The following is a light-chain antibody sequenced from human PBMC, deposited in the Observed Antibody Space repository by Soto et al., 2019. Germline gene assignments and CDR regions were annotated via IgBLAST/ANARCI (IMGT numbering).Light chain of an antibody. CDR2: GAS. Sequence: EIRMKQSPATLSVSPGERATLSCRASQSVSSNLAWYQQKPGQTPRLLMYGASTRPTGIPARFSGSGSGTEFTLTISSVEPEDSAVYYCQQRGNWWTFGQGTKVDIK. CDR1: QSVSSN. J-gene: IGKJ1*01. CDR3: QQRGNWWT. V-gene: IGKV3D-15*01.